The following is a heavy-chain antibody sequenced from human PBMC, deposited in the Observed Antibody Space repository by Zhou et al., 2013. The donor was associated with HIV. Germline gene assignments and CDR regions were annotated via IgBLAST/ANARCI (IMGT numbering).Heavy chain of an antibody. J-gene: IGHJ6*03. CDR2: VIPIYGSP. D-gene: IGHD6-25*01. CDR1: RETFDTDA. Sequence: QVHLVQSGAEVKKPGSSVKVSCKASRETFDTDAVNWVRQGPGQGLEWMGGVIPIYGSPNYAQKFQGRVTIGTDESTRTVYMELRSLRSEDTAIYYCARGSWEAATERNYYYHMDHWGNGTTVTVS. CDR3: ARGSWEAATERNYYYHMDH. V-gene: IGHV1-69*05.